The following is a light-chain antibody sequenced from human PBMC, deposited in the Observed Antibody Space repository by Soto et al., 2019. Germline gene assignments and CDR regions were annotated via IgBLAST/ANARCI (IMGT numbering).Light chain of an antibody. V-gene: IGKV3-20*01. CDR1: QSVSSSY. J-gene: IGKJ2*01. CDR2: GAS. CDR3: QQYVSTPYT. Sequence: EIVLTQSPGTLSLFPGERATLSCRASQSVSSSYVAWYQQKPGQAPRLLIYGASSRATGIPDRFSGSGSGTDFTLTIPRLEPEDFAGYYCQQYVSTPYTFGQDTKMEIK.